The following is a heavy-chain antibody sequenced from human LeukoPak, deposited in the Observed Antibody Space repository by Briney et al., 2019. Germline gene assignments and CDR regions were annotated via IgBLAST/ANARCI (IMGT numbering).Heavy chain of an antibody. CDR1: GGTFSTYA. J-gene: IGHJ4*02. CDR3: ARGGTFYRRTLLNYFDY. Sequence: SVKVSCKASGGTFSTYAISWVRQAPGQGLEWMRGIIPISGTANYAQKFQGRVTFTTDESTNTAYMELSSLRSEDTAVYYCARGGTFYRRTLLNYFDYWGQGSLVTVSS. D-gene: IGHD1-14*01. CDR2: IIPISGTA. V-gene: IGHV1-69*05.